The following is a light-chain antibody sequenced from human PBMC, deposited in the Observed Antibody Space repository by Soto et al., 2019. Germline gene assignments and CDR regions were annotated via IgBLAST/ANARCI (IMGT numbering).Light chain of an antibody. CDR1: SSDVGGYNY. V-gene: IGLV2-8*01. Sequence: QSALTQPPSASGSLGQSVTISCTGTSSDVGGYNYVSWYQQHPGKAPKLMIYEVSKRPSGVPDRFSGSKSGNTASLTVSGLQAEDEADYYCSSYAGSNYYVFGTGTKLTVL. CDR2: EVS. J-gene: IGLJ1*01. CDR3: SSYAGSNYYV.